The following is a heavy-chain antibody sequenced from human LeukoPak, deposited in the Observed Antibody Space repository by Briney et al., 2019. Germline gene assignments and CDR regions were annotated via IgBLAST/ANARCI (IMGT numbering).Heavy chain of an antibody. CDR1: GGSFSSYY. CDR3: TRRVGTNPYYYDSSGYFDY. D-gene: IGHD3-22*01. V-gene: IGHV4-34*01. CDR2: ISHSGSA. J-gene: IGHJ4*02. Sequence: SETLSLTCAVYGGSFSSYYWSWIRQPPGKGLEWIGEISHSGSANYNPSLKSRVTISVDTSKSQFSLKLNSVTAADTALYYCTRRVGTNPYYYDSSGYFDYWGQGTQVIVSS.